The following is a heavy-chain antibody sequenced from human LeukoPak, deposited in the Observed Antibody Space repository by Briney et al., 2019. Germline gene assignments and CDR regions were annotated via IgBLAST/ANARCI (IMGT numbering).Heavy chain of an antibody. V-gene: IGHV3-23*01. CDR3: AKSLNDYGDYLSPEIDY. Sequence: GGSLRLSCAASGFTFSSYAMSWVRQAPGKGLEWVSAISGSGGSTYYADSVKGRFTISRDNSKNTLYLQMNSLRAEDTAVYYCAKSLNDYGDYLSPEIDYWGQGTLVTVSS. D-gene: IGHD4-17*01. CDR2: ISGSGGST. J-gene: IGHJ4*02. CDR1: GFTFSSYA.